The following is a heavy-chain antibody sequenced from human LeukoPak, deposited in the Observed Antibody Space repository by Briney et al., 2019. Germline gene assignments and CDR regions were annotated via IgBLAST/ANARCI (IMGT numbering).Heavy chain of an antibody. Sequence: GGSLRLSCAASGFTFSTYAMNWVRQAPGKGLEWVSAINHSGGSIYYADPVKGRFTVSRDNSKNTLYLRMNSLRAEDTAIYYCAKDKDPSMVTSHYFHYWGQGALVTVSS. D-gene: IGHD5-18*01. CDR2: INHSGGSI. CDR3: AKDKDPSMVTSHYFHY. CDR1: GFTFSTYA. V-gene: IGHV3-23*01. J-gene: IGHJ4*02.